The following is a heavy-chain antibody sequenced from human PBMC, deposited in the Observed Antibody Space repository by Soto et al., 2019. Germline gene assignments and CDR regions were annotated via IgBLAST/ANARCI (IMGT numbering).Heavy chain of an antibody. CDR2: IDPDDSHT. Sequence: EVQLMQSGAVLKKPGESLTISCKGSGFTFGDLWINWVRQVPGKGLEWMGGIDPDDSHTNYSPSFQGHVTISSDKSVNTAYLQWSSLGTSDTAIYYCATRMPLVDWGQGTLVTVSS. CDR3: ATRMPLVD. J-gene: IGHJ4*02. CDR1: GFTFGDLW. V-gene: IGHV5-10-1*03. D-gene: IGHD2-2*01.